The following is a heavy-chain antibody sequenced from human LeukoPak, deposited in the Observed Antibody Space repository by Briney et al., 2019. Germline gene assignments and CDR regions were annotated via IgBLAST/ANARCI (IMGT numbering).Heavy chain of an antibody. D-gene: IGHD1-14*01. V-gene: IGHV3-43*02. CDR2: ISGDGDST. J-gene: IGHJ3*01. CDR3: VVVVEPPDSDGFDV. Sequence: PGGSLRLSCAASGFTFDDYAMHWVRQAPGKGLEWVSLISGDGDSTYYADSVKGRFTISRDNARNTLSLQMNSLTIEDTAVYYCVVVVEPPDSDGFDVWGQGTMITVSS. CDR1: GFTFDDYA.